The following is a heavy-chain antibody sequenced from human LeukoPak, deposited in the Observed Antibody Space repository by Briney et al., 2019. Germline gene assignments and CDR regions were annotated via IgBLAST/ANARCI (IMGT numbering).Heavy chain of an antibody. J-gene: IGHJ3*02. Sequence: ASETLSLTCTVSGGSISSGDYYWSWIRQPPGKGLEWIGRIYTSVSTNYNPSLKSRVTMSVDTSKNQFSLKLSSVTAADTAVYYCARALVPYYDILTGYYKHPIDAFDIWGQGTKVTVSS. CDR2: IYTSVST. CDR3: ARALVPYYDILTGYYKHPIDAFDI. CDR1: GGSISSGDYY. D-gene: IGHD3-9*01. V-gene: IGHV4-61*02.